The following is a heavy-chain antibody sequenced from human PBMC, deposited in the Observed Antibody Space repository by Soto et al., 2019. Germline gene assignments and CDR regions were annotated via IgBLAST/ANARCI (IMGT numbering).Heavy chain of an antibody. J-gene: IGHJ4*02. V-gene: IGHV1-3*01. D-gene: IGHD3-10*01. CDR2: INAGNGNT. CDR1: GYTFTSYA. CDR3: ATAFPSGTHPPPFDY. Sequence: GASVKVSCKASGYTFTSYAMHWVRQAPGQRLEWMGWINAGNGNTKYSQKFQGRVTITRDTSASTAYMELSSLRSEDTAVYYCATAFPSGTHPPPFDYWGQGTLVTVSS.